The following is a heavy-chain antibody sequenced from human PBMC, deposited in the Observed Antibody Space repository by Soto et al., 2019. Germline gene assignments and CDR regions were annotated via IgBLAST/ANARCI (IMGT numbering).Heavy chain of an antibody. CDR1: GFTFSSYG. CDR2: IWYDGSNK. V-gene: IGHV3-33*01. Sequence: PGGSLRLSCASSGFTFSSYGMHLVRQAPGKGLEWVAVIWYDGSNKYYADSVKGRFTISRDNSKNTLYLQMNSLRAEDTAVYYCARDKFNPGAFDIWGQGTMVTVSS. J-gene: IGHJ3*02. CDR3: ARDKFNPGAFDI.